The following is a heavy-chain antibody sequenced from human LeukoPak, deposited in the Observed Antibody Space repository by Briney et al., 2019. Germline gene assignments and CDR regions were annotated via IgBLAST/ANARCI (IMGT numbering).Heavy chain of an antibody. Sequence: PSETLSLTCSVSGGSISSYYWIWIRQPAGKGLEWIGRIYTSGSTNYNPSLKSRVTISVDKSKNQFSLKLSSVTAADTAVYYCARGTTGTTSDYWGQGTLVTVSS. V-gene: IGHV4-4*07. D-gene: IGHD4-17*01. J-gene: IGHJ4*02. CDR3: ARGTTGTTSDY. CDR1: GGSISSYY. CDR2: IYTSGST.